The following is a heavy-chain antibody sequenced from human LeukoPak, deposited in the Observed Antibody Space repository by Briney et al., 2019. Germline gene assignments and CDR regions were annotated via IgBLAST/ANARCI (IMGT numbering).Heavy chain of an antibody. D-gene: IGHD1-1*01. V-gene: IGHV3-74*01. Sequence: PGGSLRLSCEASGFTFSSYWMHWVRQAPGKGLVWVSRINTDVSTASYADSVKGRFTISRDNSKNTLSLQMNSLRVEDTAVYYCAKDWGTSGTTGWMFEYWGQGTLVTVSS. CDR2: INTDVSTA. CDR3: AKDWGTSGTTGWMFEY. J-gene: IGHJ4*02. CDR1: GFTFSSYW.